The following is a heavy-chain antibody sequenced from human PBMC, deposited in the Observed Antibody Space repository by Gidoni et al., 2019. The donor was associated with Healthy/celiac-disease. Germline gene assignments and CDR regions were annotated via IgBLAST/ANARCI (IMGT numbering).Heavy chain of an antibody. V-gene: IGHV3-7*01. CDR1: GCTFSSYR. J-gene: IGHJ4*02. D-gene: IGHD2-15*01. CDR3: ARVRFLLGSGSTLYYFDY. Sequence: EVQLVESGGGLVQRGGSLRLSCEASGCTFSSYRMSWVRQAPGKGLEWVANIKQDGSEKYYVDSVKGRFTIARANAKNSLYLQMNSLRAEDTAVYYCARVRFLLGSGSTLYYFDYWGQGTLVTVSS. CDR2: IKQDGSEK.